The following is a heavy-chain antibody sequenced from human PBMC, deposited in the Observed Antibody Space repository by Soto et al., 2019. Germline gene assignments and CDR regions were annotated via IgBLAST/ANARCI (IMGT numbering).Heavy chain of an antibody. Sequence: EAQLVESGGGLVQPGGSLTLSCTASEITLNIYWMHWIRQAPGKGLVWVSRINPESTTLTYADSVTGRFTISRDSAKNTLYLQMNGLSAEDTALYYCTKHTFGAWDSWGQGTLVTVSS. D-gene: IGHD3-10*01. CDR3: TKHTFGAWDS. J-gene: IGHJ4*02. V-gene: IGHV3-74*01. CDR1: EITLNIYW. CDR2: INPESTTL.